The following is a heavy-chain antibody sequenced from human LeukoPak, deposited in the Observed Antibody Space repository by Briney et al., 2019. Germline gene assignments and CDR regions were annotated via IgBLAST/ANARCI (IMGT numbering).Heavy chain of an antibody. V-gene: IGHV3-7*03. CDR2: IKEDGSKI. D-gene: IGHD4-17*01. Sequence: GGSLRLSRAASGFTFSNYWVGWVRQGPGKGLEWVANIKEDGSKIYYVDSVKGRFTFSRDNAKKSLYLQMNSLRAEDTAVYYCARHGDYALDLWGQGTMVTVSS. CDR1: GFTFSNYW. CDR3: ARHGDYALDL. J-gene: IGHJ3*01.